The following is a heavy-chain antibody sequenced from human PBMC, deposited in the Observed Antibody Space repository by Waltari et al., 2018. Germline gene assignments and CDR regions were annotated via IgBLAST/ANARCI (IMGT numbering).Heavy chain of an antibody. J-gene: IGHJ4*02. Sequence: QVLLVQSGAEVKKPGASVKVSCKASGYIFTNYYLHWVRQAPGQGPEWMGWVNPDTGNANYAHNFRGRVTMTWDTSINTAFMDLSGLKSDDTAVYYCARHRTTMAARPGDYWGQGTLVTVSS. D-gene: IGHD6-6*01. V-gene: IGHV1-2*02. CDR1: GYIFTNYY. CDR2: VNPDTGNA. CDR3: ARHRTTMAARPGDY.